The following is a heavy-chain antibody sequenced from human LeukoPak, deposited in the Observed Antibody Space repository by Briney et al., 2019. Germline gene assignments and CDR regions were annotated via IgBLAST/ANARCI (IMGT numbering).Heavy chain of an antibody. V-gene: IGHV3-23*01. CDR1: GFTFSIYA. CDR3: AKVRGIQLWSFFDY. D-gene: IGHD5-18*01. CDR2: ISGSGGST. J-gene: IGHJ4*02. Sequence: PGGSLRLSCAASGFTFSIYAMSWVRHAPGQGLEWFSAISGSGGSTYYADSVKGRFTISRDNSKNTLYLQMNSLRAEDTAVYYCAKVRGIQLWSFFDYWGQGTLVTVSS.